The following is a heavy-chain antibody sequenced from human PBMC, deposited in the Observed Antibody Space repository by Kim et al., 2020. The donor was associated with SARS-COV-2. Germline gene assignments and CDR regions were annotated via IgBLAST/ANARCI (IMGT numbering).Heavy chain of an antibody. CDR2: ISGSGGST. D-gene: IGHD5-12*01. CDR3: AKDRGMATIFNYYYYGMDV. J-gene: IGHJ6*02. Sequence: GGSLRLSCAASGFTFSSYAMSWVRQAPGKGLEWVSAISGSGGSTYYADSVKGRFTISRDNSKNTLYLQMNSLRAEDTAVYYCAKDRGMATIFNYYYYGMDVWGQGTTVTVSS. CDR1: GFTFSSYA. V-gene: IGHV3-23*01.